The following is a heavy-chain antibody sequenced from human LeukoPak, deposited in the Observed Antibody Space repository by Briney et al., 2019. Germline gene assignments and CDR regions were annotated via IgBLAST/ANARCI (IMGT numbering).Heavy chain of an antibody. D-gene: IGHD6-6*01. CDR1: GGSISSSSYY. Sequence: PSETLSLTCTVSGGSISSSSYYWGWIRQPPGKGLEWIGSIYYSGSTYYNPSPKSRVTISVDTSKNQFSLKLSSVTAADTAVYYCARAPYSSSWGYWGQGTLVTVSS. CDR2: IYYSGST. J-gene: IGHJ4*02. V-gene: IGHV4-39*07. CDR3: ARAPYSSSWGY.